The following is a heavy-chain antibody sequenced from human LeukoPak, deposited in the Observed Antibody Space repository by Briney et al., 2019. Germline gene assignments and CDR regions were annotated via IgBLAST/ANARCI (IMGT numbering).Heavy chain of an antibody. CDR1: GFTFSSYG. CDR2: MWYDGSNK. J-gene: IGHJ2*01. V-gene: IGHV3-33*01. Sequence: GGSLRLSCAASGFTFSSYGMHWVRQAPGKGLEGVAVMWYDGSNKYYADSVKGRFTISRDNSKNTLYLQMNSLRAEDTAVYYCARDPVVTAIPYWYFDLWGRGTLVTVSS. D-gene: IGHD2-21*02. CDR3: ARDPVVTAIPYWYFDL.